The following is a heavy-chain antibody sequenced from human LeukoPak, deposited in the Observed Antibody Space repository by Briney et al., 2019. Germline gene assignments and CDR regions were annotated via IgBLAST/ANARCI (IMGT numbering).Heavy chain of an antibody. V-gene: IGHV4-31*03. Sequence: SQTLSLTCTVSGGSISSGGYYRSWIRQHPGKGLEWIGYIYYSGSTYYNPSLKSRVTISVDTSKNQFSLELSSVTAADTAVYYCARDERTAAGTVSGAFDIWGQGTMVTVSS. CDR1: GGSISSGGYY. CDR2: IYYSGST. CDR3: ARDERTAAGTVSGAFDI. D-gene: IGHD6-13*01. J-gene: IGHJ3*02.